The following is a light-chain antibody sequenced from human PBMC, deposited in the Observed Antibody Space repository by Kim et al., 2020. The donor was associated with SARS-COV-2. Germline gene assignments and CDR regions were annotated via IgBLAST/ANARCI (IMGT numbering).Light chain of an antibody. J-gene: IGLJ1*01. Sequence: VTISCTGSSSNTGAGYDVHWYQQLPGTAPKLLIYGNGNRPSGVPDRFSGSKSGTSASLAITGLQAEDEADYYCQSYDSSLSGSYVFGTGTKVTVL. CDR2: GNG. V-gene: IGLV1-40*01. CDR1: SSNTGAGYD. CDR3: QSYDSSLSGSYV.